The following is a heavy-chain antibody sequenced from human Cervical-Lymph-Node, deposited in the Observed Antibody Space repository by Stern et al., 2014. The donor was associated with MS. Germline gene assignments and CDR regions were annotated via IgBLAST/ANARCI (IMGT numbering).Heavy chain of an antibody. Sequence: VQLVESGGGVVQPGTSLRLSCTASGFTFNNFPLNWVRQVPGKGLEWVALISYDGRNKDYAESVEGRLSISRDNSKNTVFLQMNSLTVADTAVYFCARGRGWGGFSYGRHYVYGMDIWGLGTTVTVSS. J-gene: IGHJ6*02. V-gene: IGHV3-30*04. CDR1: GFTFNNFP. CDR3: ARGRGWGGFSYGRHYVYGMDI. D-gene: IGHD5-18*01. CDR2: ISYDGRNK.